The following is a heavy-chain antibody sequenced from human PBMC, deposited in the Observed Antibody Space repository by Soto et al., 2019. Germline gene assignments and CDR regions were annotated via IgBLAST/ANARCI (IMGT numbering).Heavy chain of an antibody. CDR2: ISGSGGST. CDR3: AKDRQWLSHFDY. V-gene: IGHV3-23*01. D-gene: IGHD6-19*01. Sequence: GGSLRLSCEASGFSFSSYATSWVRQAPGKGLEWVSVISGSGGSTFYADSVKGRFTISRDISKNTLYLQMNSLRAEDTAVYYCAKDRQWLSHFDYWGQGTLVTVSS. J-gene: IGHJ4*02. CDR1: GFSFSSYA.